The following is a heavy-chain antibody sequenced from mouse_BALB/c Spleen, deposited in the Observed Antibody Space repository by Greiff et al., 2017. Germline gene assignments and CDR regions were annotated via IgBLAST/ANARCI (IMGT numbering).Heavy chain of an antibody. CDR1: GFNIKDTY. V-gene: IGHV14-3*02. Sequence: EVQLQQSGAELVKPGASVKLSCTASGFNIKDTYMHWVKQRPEQGLEWIGRIDPANGNTKYDPKVQGKATITADTSSNTAYLQLSSLTSEDTAVYYCALYDYDRIGYAMDYWGQGTSVTVSS. J-gene: IGHJ4*01. D-gene: IGHD2-4*01. CDR3: ALYDYDRIGYAMDY. CDR2: IDPANGNT.